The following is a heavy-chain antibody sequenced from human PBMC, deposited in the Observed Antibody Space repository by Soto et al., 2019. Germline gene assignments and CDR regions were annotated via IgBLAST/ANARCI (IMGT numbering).Heavy chain of an antibody. CDR1: GGSFSGYY. CDR2: INHSGST. D-gene: IGHD3-10*01. Sequence: SETLSLTCAVYGGSFSGYYWSWIRQPPGKGLEWIGEINHSGSTNYNPSLKSRVTISVDTSKNQFSLKLSSVTAADTAVYYCARDLQRGSGSYDYYYYGMDVWGQGTTVTVSS. J-gene: IGHJ6*02. CDR3: ARDLQRGSGSYDYYYYGMDV. V-gene: IGHV4-34*01.